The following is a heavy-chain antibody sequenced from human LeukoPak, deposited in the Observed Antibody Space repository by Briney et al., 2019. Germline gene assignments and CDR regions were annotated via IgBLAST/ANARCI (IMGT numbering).Heavy chain of an antibody. CDR3: ARDLAPIAVAGTPFDY. Sequence: ASVKVSCKASGYTFTSYGISWVRQAPGQGLEWMGWISAYNGNTNYAQKPQGRVTMTTDTSTSTAYMELRSLRSDDTAVYYCARDLAPIAVAGTPFDYWGQGTLVTVSS. V-gene: IGHV1-18*01. D-gene: IGHD6-19*01. CDR1: GYTFTSYG. CDR2: ISAYNGNT. J-gene: IGHJ4*02.